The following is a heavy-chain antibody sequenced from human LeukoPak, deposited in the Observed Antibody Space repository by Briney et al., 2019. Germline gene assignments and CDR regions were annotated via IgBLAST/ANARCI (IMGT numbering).Heavy chain of an antibody. Sequence: ASVKVSCKASGYTFTSYGISWVRQAPGQGLEWMGWISAYNGNTNYAQKLQGRVTMTTDKSTSTAYMELRSLRSDDTAVYYCARVGTYTYGDYYFDYWGQGTLVTVSS. J-gene: IGHJ4*02. V-gene: IGHV1-18*01. CDR1: GYTFTSYG. D-gene: IGHD4-17*01. CDR2: ISAYNGNT. CDR3: ARVGTYTYGDYYFDY.